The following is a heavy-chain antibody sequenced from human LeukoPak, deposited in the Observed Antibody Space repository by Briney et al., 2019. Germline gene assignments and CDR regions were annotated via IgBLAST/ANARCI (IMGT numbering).Heavy chain of an antibody. CDR3: ARSDMITFGGVIAYYGMDV. D-gene: IGHD3-16*02. V-gene: IGHV4-59*08. Sequence: SETLSLTGTVPGGSISSYYWSWIRQPPGKGLEWIGYIYYSGSTNYNPSLKSRVTISVDTSKNQFSLKLSSVTAADTAVYYCARSDMITFGGVIAYYGMDVWGQGTTVTVSS. CDR1: GGSISSYY. J-gene: IGHJ6*02. CDR2: IYYSGST.